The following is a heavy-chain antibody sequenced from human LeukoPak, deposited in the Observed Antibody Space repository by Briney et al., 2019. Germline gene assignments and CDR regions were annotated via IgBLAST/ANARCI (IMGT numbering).Heavy chain of an antibody. CDR1: GHTFTDYY. J-gene: IGHJ3*02. CDR3: ARDPLCSGGSCYSYAFDI. Sequence: ASVKVSCKASGHTFTDYYIHWVRQAPGQGLEWMGWINPKSGGTNYTQKFQGRVTLTRDTSISTAYMELSRLRSDDTAMYYCARDPLCSGGSCYSYAFDIWGQGTMVTVSS. CDR2: INPKSGGT. V-gene: IGHV1-2*02. D-gene: IGHD2-15*01.